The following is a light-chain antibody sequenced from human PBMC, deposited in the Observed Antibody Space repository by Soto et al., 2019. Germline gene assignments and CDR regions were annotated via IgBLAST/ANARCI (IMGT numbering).Light chain of an antibody. CDR2: DAC. J-gene: IGKJ3*01. Sequence: IVFTQSPSSLSASVGDRVTITCRASQSISNWLAWYQQKPGKAPKLLIYDACSLDSGVPSRFSGSGSGTEFTLTISSLQPDDFATYYCQQYNSSSRTFGPGTKVDIK. V-gene: IGKV1-5*01. CDR1: QSISNW. CDR3: QQYNSSSRT.